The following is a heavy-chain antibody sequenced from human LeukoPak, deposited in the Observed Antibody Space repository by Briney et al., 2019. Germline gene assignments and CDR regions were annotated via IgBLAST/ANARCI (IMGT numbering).Heavy chain of an antibody. CDR1: GFTFSSYE. CDR3: AKALGGAGPPPNDAFYL. J-gene: IGHJ3*01. D-gene: IGHD1-14*01. CDR2: ISGRGGST. V-gene: IGHV3-23*01. Sequence: GGSLRLTSCAASGFTFSSYEINCGQAPGKGLEWVSAISGRGGSTYYADSVTGRFTISRDNSNTTGFLQMNSLRAEDTAVYYCAKALGGAGPPPNDAFYLWGQGTMVTVSS.